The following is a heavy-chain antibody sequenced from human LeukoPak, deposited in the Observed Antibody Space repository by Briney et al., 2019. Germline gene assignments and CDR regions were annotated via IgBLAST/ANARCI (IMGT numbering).Heavy chain of an antibody. J-gene: IGHJ1*01. V-gene: IGHV4-30-2*01. CDR3: ARAPNYYDSSGFQH. Sequence: PSQTLSLTCAVSGGSISSGGYSWSWIRQPPGKGLEWIGYIYHSGSTNYNPSLKSRVTISVDTSKNQFSLKLSSVTAADTAVYYCARAPNYYDSSGFQHWGQGTLVTVSS. D-gene: IGHD3-22*01. CDR1: GGSISSGGYS. CDR2: IYHSGST.